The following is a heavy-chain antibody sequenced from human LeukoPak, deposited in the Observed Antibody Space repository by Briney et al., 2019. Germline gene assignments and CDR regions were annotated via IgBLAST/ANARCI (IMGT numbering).Heavy chain of an antibody. Sequence: PGGSLRLSCAASGFTFASYSMSWVRQAPGKGLEWVSSISGDSTYIYNAGSVKGRFTISRDNAQASLYLQMNSLRADDTAVYYCARVSGRLERQSDLDYWGQGTLVIVSS. CDR3: ARVSGRLERQSDLDY. CDR1: GFTFASYS. J-gene: IGHJ4*02. CDR2: ISGDSTYI. D-gene: IGHD1-1*01. V-gene: IGHV3-21*01.